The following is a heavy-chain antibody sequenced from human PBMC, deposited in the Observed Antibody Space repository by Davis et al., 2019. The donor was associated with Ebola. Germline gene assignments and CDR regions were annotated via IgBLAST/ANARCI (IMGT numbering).Heavy chain of an antibody. Sequence: PSETLSLTCTVSGYSVNSGPYWGWIRQPPGRGLEWIGSFNHHGTVHYNPTLRSRVTMSVDTSKNQLSLTLSSLTAADTAVYSCVRFHCSTTSCYPDYWGQGTLVTVSS. D-gene: IGHD2-2*01. CDR3: VRFHCSTTSCYPDY. V-gene: IGHV4-38-2*02. J-gene: IGHJ4*02. CDR1: GYSVNSGPY. CDR2: FNHHGTV.